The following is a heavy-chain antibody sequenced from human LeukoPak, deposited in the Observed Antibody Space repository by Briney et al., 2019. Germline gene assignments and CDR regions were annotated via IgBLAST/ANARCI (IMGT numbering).Heavy chain of an antibody. Sequence: GGSLRLSCAASGLSISNYWMSWVRQTPGNGLEWVANIKQDRSETNYVESVKGRFTISRDNAKNSLYLQMNSLTDDDTAVYYCARGGWNSDYWGQGTLVTVSS. CDR2: IKQDRSET. D-gene: IGHD1-7*01. V-gene: IGHV3-7*01. CDR1: GLSISNYW. J-gene: IGHJ4*02. CDR3: ARGGWNSDY.